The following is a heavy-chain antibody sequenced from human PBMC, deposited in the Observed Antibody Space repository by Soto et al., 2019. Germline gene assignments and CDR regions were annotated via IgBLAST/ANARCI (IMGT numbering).Heavy chain of an antibody. Sequence: PGGSLRLSCAASGFTFSIYAMSWVRQAPGKGLEWVSAISSSGGYTYYADSVKGRFTISRDNSKNTLYLQMSSLRAEDTAVYYCAKDGYGSGSLNRFHPWGRGTLVTVCS. CDR3: AKDGYGSGSLNRFHP. V-gene: IGHV3-23*01. CDR1: GFTFSIYA. D-gene: IGHD3-10*01. J-gene: IGHJ5*02. CDR2: ISSSGGYT.